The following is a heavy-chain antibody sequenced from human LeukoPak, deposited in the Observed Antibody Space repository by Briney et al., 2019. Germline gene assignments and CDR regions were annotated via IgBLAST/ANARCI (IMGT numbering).Heavy chain of an antibody. J-gene: IGHJ4*02. Sequence: SETLSLTCTVSGGSISSYYWSWIRQPPGKGLEWIGYIYYSGSTNYNPSLKSRVTISVDTSKNQFSLKLSSVTAADTAVYYCARGLGSSGYYSSHLDYWGQGTLVTVSS. D-gene: IGHD3-22*01. V-gene: IGHV4-59*01. CDR3: ARGLGSSGYYSSHLDY. CDR1: GGSISSYY. CDR2: IYYSGST.